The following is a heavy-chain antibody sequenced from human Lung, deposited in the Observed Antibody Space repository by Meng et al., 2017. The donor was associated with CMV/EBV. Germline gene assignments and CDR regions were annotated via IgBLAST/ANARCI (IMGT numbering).Heavy chain of an antibody. D-gene: IGHD3-3*01. CDR1: GYTFTAFY. V-gene: IGHV1-2*02. J-gene: IGHJ4*02. CDR2: INPYSGDT. Sequence: ASVKVSCKASGYTFTAFYIHWVRLAPGQGLEWMGRINPYSGDTHFAQHFQGRVTMTRDTSISTAYMEMTSLKSDDTAIYYCARDHSARDWSGYHEYWGQGTLVXVSS. CDR3: ARDHSARDWSGYHEY.